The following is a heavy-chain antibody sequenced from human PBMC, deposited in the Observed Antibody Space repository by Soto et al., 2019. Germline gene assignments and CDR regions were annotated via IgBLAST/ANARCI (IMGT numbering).Heavy chain of an antibody. D-gene: IGHD1-7*01. J-gene: IGHJ6*03. CDR1: GGSISSYY. V-gene: IGHV4-59*01. CDR2: IYYSGST. CDR3: AKTGANWDSVDSYYYYYYMDV. Sequence: PSETLSLTCTVSGGSISSYYWSWIRQPPGKGLEWIGYIYYSGSTNYNPSLKSRVTISVDTSKNQFSLKLSSVTAADTAVYYCAKTGANWDSVDSYYYYYYMDVWGKGTTVTVSS.